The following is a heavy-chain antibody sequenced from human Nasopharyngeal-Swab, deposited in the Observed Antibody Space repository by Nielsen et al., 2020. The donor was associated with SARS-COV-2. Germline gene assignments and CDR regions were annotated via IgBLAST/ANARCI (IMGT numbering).Heavy chain of an antibody. V-gene: IGHV4-59*11. CDR2: IYYSGST. Sequence: SETLSLTCTVSGGSISSHYWSWIRQLPGKGLEWIGYIYYSGSTNNNPSRKSRVTISVDTSKNQFSLKLSSVTAADTAVYYCARTMVRGVIDYWGQGTLVTVSS. D-gene: IGHD3-10*01. J-gene: IGHJ4*02. CDR3: ARTMVRGVIDY. CDR1: GGSISSHY.